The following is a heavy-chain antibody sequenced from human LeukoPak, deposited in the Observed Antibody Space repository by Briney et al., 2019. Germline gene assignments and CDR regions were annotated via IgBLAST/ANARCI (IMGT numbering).Heavy chain of an antibody. CDR2: IYYSGGT. CDR3: ARTVGGRYFDY. J-gene: IGHJ4*02. Sequence: SETLSLTCTVSGGSFSNADYYWSWIRQPPGKGLEWIGYIYYSGGTNYNPSLKSRVTISVDTSKNQFSLKLSSVTAADTAVYYCARTVGGRYFDYWGQGTLVTVSS. D-gene: IGHD1-26*01. V-gene: IGHV4-61*08. CDR1: GGSFSNADYY.